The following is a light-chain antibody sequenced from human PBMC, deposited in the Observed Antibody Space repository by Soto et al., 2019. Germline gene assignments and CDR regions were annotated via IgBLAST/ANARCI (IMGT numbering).Light chain of an antibody. Sequence: QSALTQPASVSGSPGQSITISCTGISSDVGSYNLVSWYQQHPGKAPKLMIYEGSKRPSGVSNRFSGSKSGNTASLTISGLQAEDEADYYCCSYAGSSTFPYVFGTGTKLTAL. J-gene: IGLJ1*01. CDR1: SSDVGSYNL. V-gene: IGLV2-23*03. CDR3: CSYAGSSTFPYV. CDR2: EGS.